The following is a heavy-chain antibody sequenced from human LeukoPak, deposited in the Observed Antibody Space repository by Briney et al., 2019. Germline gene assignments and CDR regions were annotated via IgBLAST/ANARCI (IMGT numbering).Heavy chain of an antibody. CDR2: TYYRSKWYN. CDR3: AKTYSSSWYSIPRRRFDP. Sequence: SQTLSLTCAISGDSVSSNSAAWNWIRLSPSRGLEWLGRTYYRSKWYNDYAVSVKSRITINPDTSKNQFSLQLNSVTPEDTAVYYCAKTYSSSWYSIPRRRFDPWGQGTLVTVSS. J-gene: IGHJ5*02. V-gene: IGHV6-1*01. CDR1: GDSVSSNSAA. D-gene: IGHD6-13*01.